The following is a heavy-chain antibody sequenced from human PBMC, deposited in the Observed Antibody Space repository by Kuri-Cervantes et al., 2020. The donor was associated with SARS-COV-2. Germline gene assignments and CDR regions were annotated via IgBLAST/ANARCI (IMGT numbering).Heavy chain of an antibody. J-gene: IGHJ3*02. CDR1: GYTFTGYY. CDR2: INPNSGGT. D-gene: IGHD3-16*02. Sequence: ASVKVSCKASGYTFTGYYMHWVRQAPGQGLEWMGWINPNSGGTNYAQKFQGWVTMTRDTSISTVYMELSRLRSDDTAVYYCARGPSWNYIWGTYRGGWDTFDIWGQGTMVTDSS. CDR3: ARGPSWNYIWGTYRGGWDTFDI. V-gene: IGHV1-2*04.